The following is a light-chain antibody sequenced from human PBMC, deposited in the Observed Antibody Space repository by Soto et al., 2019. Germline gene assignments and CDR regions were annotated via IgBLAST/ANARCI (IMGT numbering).Light chain of an antibody. CDR3: HPAT. V-gene: IGKV1-33*01. CDR2: DAS. J-gene: IGKJ2*01. CDR1: QDISNY. Sequence: DLQMTQSPSSLSASVGDRVTITCQASQDISNYLNWYQQKPGKAPKLLIYDASNLETGVPSRFSGSGSGTDFTFTISSLQPEDIATYYCHPATFGQGTKLEIK.